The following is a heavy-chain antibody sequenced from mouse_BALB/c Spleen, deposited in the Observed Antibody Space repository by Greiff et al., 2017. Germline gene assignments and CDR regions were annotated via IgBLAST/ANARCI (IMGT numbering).Heavy chain of an antibody. Sequence: VQLQQPGAELVKPGASVKLSCKASGYTFTSYWMHWVKQRPGQGLEWIGEINPSNGRTNYNEKFKSKATLTVDKSSSTAYMQLSSLTSEDSAVYYCARSGYGPLAYWGQGTLVTVSA. CDR1: GYTFTSYW. CDR2: INPSNGRT. D-gene: IGHD2-10*02. CDR3: ARSGYGPLAY. J-gene: IGHJ3*01. V-gene: IGHV1S81*02.